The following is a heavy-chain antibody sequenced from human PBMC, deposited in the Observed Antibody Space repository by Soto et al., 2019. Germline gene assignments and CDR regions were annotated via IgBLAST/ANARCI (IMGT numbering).Heavy chain of an antibody. D-gene: IGHD7-27*01. CDR3: ARGRYRLTGRCFPNWFDS. Sequence: PSETLSLTCTVSGGSISSGGYYWSWIRQHPGKGLEWIGNIHYSGSTYYNPSLKSRVSISVDTSLSQFSLKLNSVTAADTAVYFCARGRYRLTGRCFPNWFDSWGQGALVTVSS. J-gene: IGHJ5*01. V-gene: IGHV4-31*03. CDR2: IHYSGST. CDR1: GGSISSGGYY.